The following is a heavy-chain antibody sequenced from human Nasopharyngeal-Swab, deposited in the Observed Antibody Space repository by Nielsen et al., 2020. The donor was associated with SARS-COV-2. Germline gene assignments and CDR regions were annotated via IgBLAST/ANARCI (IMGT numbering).Heavy chain of an antibody. CDR2: INTDGSNT. V-gene: IGHV3-74*01. CDR3: SWGGMGTGLDY. J-gene: IGHJ4*02. CDR1: GFTFSWHW. Sequence: GGSLRLSCAASGFTFSWHWMHWVRQAPGKGLVWVSYINTDGSNTKYADSVKGRFTISRDNAKNTLYLQMNSLRAEDTAVYYCSWGGMGTGLDYWGQGILVTVSS. D-gene: IGHD1-14*01.